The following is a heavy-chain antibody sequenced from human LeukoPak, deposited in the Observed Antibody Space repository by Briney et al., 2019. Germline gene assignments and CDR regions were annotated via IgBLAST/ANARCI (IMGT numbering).Heavy chain of an antibody. J-gene: IGHJ4*02. CDR1: SGSTSSYY. Sequence: PSETLSLTCTVSSGSTSSYYWSWIRQPPEKGLEWIGYIYYSGSTNYNPSLKSRVTISVDTSKNQFSLKLSSVNAADTAVYYCARSLGSGSYYFDYWGQGTLVTVSS. D-gene: IGHD3-10*01. V-gene: IGHV4-59*01. CDR3: ARSLGSGSYYFDY. CDR2: IYYSGST.